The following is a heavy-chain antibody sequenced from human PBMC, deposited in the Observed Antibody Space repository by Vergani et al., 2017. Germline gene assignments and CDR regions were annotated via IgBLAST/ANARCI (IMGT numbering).Heavy chain of an antibody. CDR1: GYTFTGYY. CDR3: ARVLQLERRGDYYYMDF. CDR2: INPNSGGT. J-gene: IGHJ6*03. D-gene: IGHD1-1*01. V-gene: IGHV1-2*02. Sequence: QVQLVQSGAEVKKPGASVKVSCKASGYTFTGYYMHWVRQAPGQGLEWMGWINPNSGGTNYAQKFQGRVTMTRDTSISTAYMELSRLRSDDTAVYYCARVLQLERRGDYYYMDFWGKGTTVTVS.